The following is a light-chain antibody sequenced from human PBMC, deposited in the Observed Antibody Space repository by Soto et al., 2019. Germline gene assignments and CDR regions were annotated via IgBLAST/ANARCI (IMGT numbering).Light chain of an antibody. Sequence: DFPMSQYPSTLSASVGNRVTITCRAKQNIRSRLAWFQQKPGKAPKLLIYAASTLQSGVPSRFSGSGSGTEFTLTISSLQPEDFSTYYWQQLNSYPLTFGGGTKVDIK. V-gene: IGKV1-5*01. CDR3: QQLNSYPLT. J-gene: IGKJ4*01. CDR1: QNIRSR. CDR2: AAS.